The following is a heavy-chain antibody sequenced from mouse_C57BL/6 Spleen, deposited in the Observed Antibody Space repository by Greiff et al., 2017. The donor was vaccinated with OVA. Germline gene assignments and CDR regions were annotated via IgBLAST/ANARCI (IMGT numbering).Heavy chain of an antibody. Sequence: QVQLQQPGAELVKPGASVKLSCKASGYTFTSYWMHWVKQRPGQGLEWIGMIHPNSGSTNYNEKFKSKATLTVDKSSSTAYMQLSSLTSEDSAVYYCARRGWYGNYYYAMDYWGQGTSVTVSS. J-gene: IGHJ4*01. CDR3: ARRGWYGNYYYAMDY. CDR1: GYTFTSYW. CDR2: IHPNSGST. D-gene: IGHD2-10*02. V-gene: IGHV1-64*01.